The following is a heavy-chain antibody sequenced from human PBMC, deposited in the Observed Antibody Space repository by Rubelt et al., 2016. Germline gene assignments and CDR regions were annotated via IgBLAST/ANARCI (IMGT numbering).Heavy chain of an antibody. Sequence: EVQLVESGGGLIQPGGSLRLSCAASGFTVSSNYMSWVRQAPGKGLEWVSVIYSGGSTYYADSVKGRFTISRDTSKNTLYLQMNSLRAEGPSGDYCARGQLGDYYYYGMDGWGQGTTVAVSS. J-gene: IGHJ6*02. CDR1: GFTVSSNY. CDR3: ARGQLGDYYYYGMDG. CDR2: IYSGGST. D-gene: IGHD6-6*01. V-gene: IGHV3-53*01.